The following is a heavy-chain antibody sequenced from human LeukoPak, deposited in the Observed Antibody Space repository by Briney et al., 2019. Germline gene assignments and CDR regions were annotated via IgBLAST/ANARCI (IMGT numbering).Heavy chain of an antibody. CDR1: GFSVSNNY. D-gene: IGHD7-27*01. CDR2: IYSTDST. J-gene: IGHJ4*02. Sequence: GGSLRLSCTASGFSVSNNYMSWVRQAPGKGLVWVSIIYSTDSTYYADSVKGRFTISRDNSKNTLYLQVNSLRADDTAVYYCARHLGTYSDHWGQGTLVTVSS. CDR3: ARHLGTYSDH. V-gene: IGHV3-66*04.